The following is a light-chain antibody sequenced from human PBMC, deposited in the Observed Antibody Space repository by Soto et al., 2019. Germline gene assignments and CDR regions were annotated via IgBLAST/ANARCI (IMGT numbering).Light chain of an antibody. CDR1: QSVTSSY. V-gene: IGKV3-20*01. Sequence: DTVLTQSPGTLSLSPGERATLSCRASQSVTSSYLAWYQQKPGQAPRLLIYGASSRATGIPDRFSGSGSWIDVTLTINRLEPEDFAVYYCQQYGSSPRYTFGQGTKLEIK. CDR2: GAS. CDR3: QQYGSSPRYT. J-gene: IGKJ2*01.